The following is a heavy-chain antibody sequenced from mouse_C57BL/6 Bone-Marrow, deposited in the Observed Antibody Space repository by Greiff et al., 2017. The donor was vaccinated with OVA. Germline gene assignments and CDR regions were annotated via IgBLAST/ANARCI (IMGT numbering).Heavy chain of an antibody. CDR3: ARHSPLWFAY. V-gene: IGHV5-6*01. J-gene: IGHJ3*01. CDR1: GFTFSSYG. CDR2: ISSGGSYT. Sequence: EVKLMESGGDLVKPGGSLKLSCAASGFTFSSYGMSWVRQTPDKRLEWVATISSGGSYTYYPDRVKGRFTISRDNAKNTLYLQMSSLKSEDTAMYYWARHSPLWFAYWGQGTLVTVSA.